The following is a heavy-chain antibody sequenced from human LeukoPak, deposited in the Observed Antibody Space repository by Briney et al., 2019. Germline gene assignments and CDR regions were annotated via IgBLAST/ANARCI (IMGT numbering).Heavy chain of an antibody. CDR2: VDPEDGET. CDR1: GYTFTDYY. V-gene: IGHV1-69-2*01. D-gene: IGHD2-2*02. Sequence: VASVKVSCKVSGYTFTDYYMHWVQQAPGKGLEWMGLVDPEDGETIYAEKFQGRVTITADTSTDTAYMELSSLRSEDTAVYYCASEGGYCSSTSCYSGYWGQGTLVTVSS. CDR3: ASEGGYCSSTSCYSGY. J-gene: IGHJ4*02.